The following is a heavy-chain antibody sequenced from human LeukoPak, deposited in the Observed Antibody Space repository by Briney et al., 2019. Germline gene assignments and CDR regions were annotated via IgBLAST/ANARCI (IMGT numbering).Heavy chain of an antibody. J-gene: IGHJ4*02. CDR2: IYPGDSDT. CDR1: GYSFTSYW. Sequence: GESLKISCKGSGYSFTSYWIGWVRQMPGKGLGWMGVIYPGDSDTRYSPSFQGQVTISADKSISTAYLQWSSLKASDTAMYYCARLRDPQWLAPFDYWGQGTLVTVSS. D-gene: IGHD6-19*01. V-gene: IGHV5-51*01. CDR3: ARLRDPQWLAPFDY.